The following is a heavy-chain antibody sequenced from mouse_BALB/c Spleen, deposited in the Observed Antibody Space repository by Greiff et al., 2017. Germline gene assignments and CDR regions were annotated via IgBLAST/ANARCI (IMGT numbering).Heavy chain of an antibody. CDR2: INPSSGYT. V-gene: IGHV1-4*01. CDR1: GYTFNSYT. J-gene: IGHJ2*01. CDR3: ARSLTGLFDY. D-gene: IGHD4-1*01. Sequence: VQLQQSGAELARPGASVKMSCKASGYTFNSYTMHWVKQRPGQGLEWIGYINPSSGYTNYNQKFKDKATLTADKSSSTAYMQLSSLTTEDAAVYYCARSLTGLFDYWGQGTTLTVAS.